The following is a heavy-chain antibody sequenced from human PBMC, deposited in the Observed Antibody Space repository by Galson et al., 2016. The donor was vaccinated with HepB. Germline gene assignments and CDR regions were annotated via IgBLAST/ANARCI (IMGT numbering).Heavy chain of an antibody. CDR3: ARGTLSRFMFYYYGMDV. CDR2: IGTAGDT. V-gene: IGHV3-13*01. Sequence: SLRLSCAASGFTLSNYDMHWVRQATGKGLEWVAAIGTAGDTYYLDSVEGRFTISRENAKNSSYIEMNSLRAGDTAVYYCARGTLSRFMFYYYGMDVWGQGTTVTVSS. D-gene: IGHD3-10*02. CDR1: GFTLSNYD. J-gene: IGHJ6*02.